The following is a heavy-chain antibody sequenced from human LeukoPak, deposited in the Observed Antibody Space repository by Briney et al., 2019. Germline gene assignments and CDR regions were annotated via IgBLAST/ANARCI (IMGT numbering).Heavy chain of an antibody. CDR2: ISWNSGTI. V-gene: IGHV3-9*01. CDR1: GFTFDNYA. D-gene: IGHD6-19*01. CDR3: ARAYKDRSLAGKKEFFQH. J-gene: IGHJ1*01. Sequence: GGSLRLSCAASGFTFDNYAMNWVRQVPGKGLEWISLISWNSGTIGYADSVKGRFTISRDNANNFLYLQMNSLRAEDTALYYCARAYKDRSLAGKKEFFQHWGQGTLVTVSS.